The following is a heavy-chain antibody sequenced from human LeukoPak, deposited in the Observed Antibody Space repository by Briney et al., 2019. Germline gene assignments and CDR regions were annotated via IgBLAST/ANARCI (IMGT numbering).Heavy chain of an antibody. CDR1: GYTFTDYY. Sequence: ASVRVSCMASGYTFTDYYMHWVRQAPGQGGEWMGWINPNSGGTNYAQKFQGRVTMTGDTSISTAYMELSRLRSDDTAVYYCASIGYNHYFDYWGQGTLVTVSS. CDR3: ASIGYNHYFDY. D-gene: IGHD5-24*01. J-gene: IGHJ4*02. V-gene: IGHV1-2*02. CDR2: INPNSGGT.